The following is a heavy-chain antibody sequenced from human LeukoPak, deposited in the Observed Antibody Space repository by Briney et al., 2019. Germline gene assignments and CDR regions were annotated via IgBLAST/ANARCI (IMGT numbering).Heavy chain of an antibody. CDR1: GYTFTGYY. D-gene: IGHD1-26*01. J-gene: IGHJ4*02. CDR2: INPNSGGT. CDR3: VRDFERDRSGSLNFDY. V-gene: IGHV1-2*06. Sequence: SSVKVSCKASGYTFTGYYMHWVRQAPGQGREWMGRINPNSGGTNYAQKFQGRVTMTRDRSISTAYMEQSRLRSDDTAVYYCVRDFERDRSGSLNFDYWGQGTLVTVSS.